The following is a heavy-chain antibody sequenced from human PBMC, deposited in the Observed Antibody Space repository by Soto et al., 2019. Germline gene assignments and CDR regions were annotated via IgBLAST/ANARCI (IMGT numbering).Heavy chain of an antibody. CDR3: ASPPNESSGYYYGMDV. Sequence: ASVKVSCKVSGYTLTELSMHWVRQAPGQGLEWMGGIIPIFGTANYAQKFQGRVTITADESTSTAYMELSSLRSEDTAVYYCASPPNESSGYYYGMDVWGQGTTVTVSS. CDR1: GYTLTELS. V-gene: IGHV1-69*13. J-gene: IGHJ6*02. D-gene: IGHD6-19*01. CDR2: IIPIFGTA.